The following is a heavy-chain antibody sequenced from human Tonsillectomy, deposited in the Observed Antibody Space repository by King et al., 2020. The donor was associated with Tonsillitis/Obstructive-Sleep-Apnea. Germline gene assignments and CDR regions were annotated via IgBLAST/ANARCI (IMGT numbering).Heavy chain of an antibody. CDR1: GYSFTTYW. CDR3: ARHSGSSSHGAFDI. Sequence: VQLVESGAEVKKPGESLRISCKGSGYSFTTYWISWVRQMPGKGLEWMGRIDPSDSYTNYSPSFQGHVTISADKSITTADLQWSSLKASDIAMYYCARHSGSSSHGAFDIWGQGTLVTVSS. CDR2: IDPSDSYT. J-gene: IGHJ3*02. D-gene: IGHD1-26*01. V-gene: IGHV5-10-1*03.